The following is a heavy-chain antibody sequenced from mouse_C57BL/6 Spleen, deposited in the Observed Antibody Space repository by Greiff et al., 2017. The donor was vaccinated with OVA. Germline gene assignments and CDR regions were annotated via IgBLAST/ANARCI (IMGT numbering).Heavy chain of an antibody. V-gene: IGHV1-64*01. D-gene: IGHD1-1*01. J-gene: IGHJ4*01. Sequence: QVQLQQSGAELVKPGASVKLSCKASGYTFTSYWMHWVKQRPGQGLEWIGMIHPNSGSTNYNEKFKSKATLTVDKSSSTAYMQLSSLTSEDSAVYYCARGVTTVVAPYAMDYWGQGTSVTVSS. CDR3: ARGVTTVVAPYAMDY. CDR1: GYTFTSYW. CDR2: IHPNSGST.